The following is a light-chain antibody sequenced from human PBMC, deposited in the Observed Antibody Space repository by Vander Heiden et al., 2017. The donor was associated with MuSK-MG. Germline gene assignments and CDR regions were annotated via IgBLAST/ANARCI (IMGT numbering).Light chain of an antibody. J-gene: IGKJ1*01. V-gene: IGKV1-39*01. CDR3: QQRYSTSWT. CDR2: AAS. CDR1: QSISSY. Sequence: DIQMTQSPSSLSASVGDRVTITCRASQSISSYLNWYQQKPGKAPKLLIYAASSCQSGVPSRFSGSGSGTDFTLTISRLQPEDFATYYCQQRYSTSWTFGQGTKVEIK.